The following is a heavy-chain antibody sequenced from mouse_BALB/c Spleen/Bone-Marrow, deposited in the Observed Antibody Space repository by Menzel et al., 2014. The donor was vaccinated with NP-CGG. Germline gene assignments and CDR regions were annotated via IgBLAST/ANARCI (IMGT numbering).Heavy chain of an antibody. Sequence: EVKLMESGGGLVKPGGSLKLSCAASGFTFSDYYMYWVRQTPEKRLEWVATISDGGSYTYYPDSVKGRFTISRDNAKNNLYLQMGSLKSEDTAMYYCARGSSYFDYWGQGTTLTVSS. CDR2: ISDGGSYT. CDR1: GFTFSDYY. V-gene: IGHV5-4*02. CDR3: ARGSSYFDY. D-gene: IGHD1-1*01. J-gene: IGHJ2*01.